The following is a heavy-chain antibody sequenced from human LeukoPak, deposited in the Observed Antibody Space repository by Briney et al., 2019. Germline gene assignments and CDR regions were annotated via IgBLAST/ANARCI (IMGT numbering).Heavy chain of an antibody. CDR3: AKQSPIITMIVPGGFDY. CDR1: GFTFSSYW. Sequence: GGSLRLSCVDSGFTFSSYWMNWVRQAPGKGLEWVSAISGSGGSTYYADSVKGRFTISRDNSKNTLYLQMNSLRAEDMAVYYCAKQSPIITMIVPGGFDYWGQGTLVTVSS. D-gene: IGHD3-22*01. CDR2: ISGSGGST. J-gene: IGHJ4*02. V-gene: IGHV3-23*01.